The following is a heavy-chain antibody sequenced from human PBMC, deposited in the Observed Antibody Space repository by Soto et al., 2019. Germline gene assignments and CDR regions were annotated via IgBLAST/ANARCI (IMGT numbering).Heavy chain of an antibody. V-gene: IGHV4-39*01. CDR3: ARHGYSSGWYYYYGMDV. J-gene: IGHJ6*02. D-gene: IGHD6-19*01. CDR1: GGSISSSSYY. CDR2: IYYSGST. Sequence: SETLSLTCTVSGGSISSSSYYWGWIRQPPGKGLEWIGSIYYSGSTYYNPSLKSRVTISVDTSKNQFSLKLSSVTAADTAVYYCARHGYSSGWYYYYGMDVWGQGTTVTVSS.